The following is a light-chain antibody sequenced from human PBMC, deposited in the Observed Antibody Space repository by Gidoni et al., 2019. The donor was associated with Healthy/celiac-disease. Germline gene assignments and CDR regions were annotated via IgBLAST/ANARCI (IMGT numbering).Light chain of an antibody. Sequence: DIQMNQSPSTLSESVGDRVTITCRASQSISSWLAWYQQKPGKDPKLLLYKASSLESGVPSRFSGSGSGTEFTLTISSLQPDDFATYYCQQYNSYPLTFGQGTKVEIK. J-gene: IGKJ1*01. CDR3: QQYNSYPLT. CDR2: KAS. V-gene: IGKV1-5*03. CDR1: QSISSW.